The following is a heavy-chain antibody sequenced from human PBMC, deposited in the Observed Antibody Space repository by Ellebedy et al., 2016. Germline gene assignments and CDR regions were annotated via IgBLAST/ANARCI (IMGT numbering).Heavy chain of an antibody. CDR2: IKSKTEGGTA. D-gene: IGHD7-27*01. CDR1: GFTFSSYA. Sequence: GESLKISCAASGFTFSSYAMNWVRQAPGKGLEWVGRIKSKTEGGTADYAGPVKGRFTISRDDSQNTLYLQMNSLKTEDTAVYYCAKGDWGDHWGQGTLVTVSS. J-gene: IGHJ4*02. CDR3: AKGDWGDH. V-gene: IGHV3-15*07.